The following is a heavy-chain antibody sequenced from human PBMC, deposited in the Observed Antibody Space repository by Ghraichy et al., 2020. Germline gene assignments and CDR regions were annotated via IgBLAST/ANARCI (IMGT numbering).Heavy chain of an antibody. Sequence: GGSLRLSCAASGFTFSSYGMHWVRQAPGKGLEWVAVIWYDGSNKYYADSVKGRFTISRDNSKNTLYLQMNSLRAEDTAVYYCARGRAHDYVWGSYRDLDYWGQGTLVTVSS. V-gene: IGHV3-33*01. CDR1: GFTFSSYG. CDR3: ARGRAHDYVWGSYRDLDY. CDR2: IWYDGSNK. J-gene: IGHJ4*02. D-gene: IGHD3-16*02.